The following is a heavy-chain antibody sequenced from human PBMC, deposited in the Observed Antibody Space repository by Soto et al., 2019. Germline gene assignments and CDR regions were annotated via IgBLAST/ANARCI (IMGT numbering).Heavy chain of an antibody. Sequence: SETLSLTCTVSVGSISSSTYYWGWIRQPPGKGLEWIGSIYYSGTAYYNPSLRSRVTLSVDTSKNQFSLKLSSVTAADTAVYYCATTLLRLFNWFDPWGQGTLVTVSS. CDR3: ATTLLRLFNWFDP. V-gene: IGHV4-39*01. J-gene: IGHJ5*02. CDR1: VGSISSSTYY. CDR2: IYYSGTA. D-gene: IGHD3-3*01.